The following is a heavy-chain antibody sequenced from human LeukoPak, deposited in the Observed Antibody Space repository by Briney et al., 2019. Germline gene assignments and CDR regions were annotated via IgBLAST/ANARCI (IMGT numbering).Heavy chain of an antibody. CDR1: GGSISTSSYY. J-gene: IGHJ4*02. Sequence: SETLSLSCTVSGGSISTSSYYWGWLRQRPGKGLEGIVSIHYSGTTYNNPSLKSRATISVDTSKNHFSLNLRSVSAADTAVYYCARHRRGGLSVLGNYWGQGTLVTVSS. CDR3: ARHRRGGLSVLGNY. V-gene: IGHV4-39*01. CDR2: IHYSGTT. D-gene: IGHD3-16*01.